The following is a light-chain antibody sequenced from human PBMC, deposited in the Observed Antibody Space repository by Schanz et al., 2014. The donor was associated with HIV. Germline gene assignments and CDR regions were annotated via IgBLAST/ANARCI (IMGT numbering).Light chain of an antibody. CDR1: QTFRSSY. V-gene: IGKV3-20*01. CDR2: GAS. Sequence: EIVMTQSPATLSLSPGERATLSCRASQTFRSSYLAWYQQKPGQAPSLLLYGASYRATGVPDRFSGSESGTEFNLTITRLEPEDFAVYYCQQSATLPQTFGQGTKVEIK. J-gene: IGKJ1*01. CDR3: QQSATLPQT.